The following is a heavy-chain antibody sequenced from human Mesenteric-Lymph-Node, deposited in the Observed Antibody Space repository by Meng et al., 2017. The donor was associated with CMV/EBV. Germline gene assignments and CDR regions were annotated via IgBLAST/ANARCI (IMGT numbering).Heavy chain of an antibody. Sequence: GGSLRLSCAASGFTFSDYYMNWVRQAPGKGLEWVSSISSSSTIYYADSVKGRFTISRDNAKNTLYLQMNSLRAEDTAVYYCAARGWASPGDWGQGTLVTVSS. D-gene: IGHD1-26*01. CDR2: ISSSSTI. CDR3: AARGWASPGD. CDR1: GFTFSDYY. V-gene: IGHV3-69-1*01. J-gene: IGHJ4*02.